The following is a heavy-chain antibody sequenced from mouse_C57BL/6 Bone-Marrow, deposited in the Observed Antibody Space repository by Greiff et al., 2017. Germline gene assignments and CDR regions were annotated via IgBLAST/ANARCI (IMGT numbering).Heavy chain of an antibody. CDR3: EGLVKDY. J-gene: IGHJ2*02. CDR1: GYAFSSSW. CDR2: IYPGDGDT. V-gene: IGHV1-82*01. D-gene: IGHD2-1*01. Sequence: QVQLQQSGPELVKPGASVKISCKASGYAFSSSWMHWVKQRPGQGLEWIGRIYPGDGDTNYNGKFKGKATLTADKSSRTAYMQLRSLTFEDSAAYVYEGLVKDYWGQGTSLTVSS.